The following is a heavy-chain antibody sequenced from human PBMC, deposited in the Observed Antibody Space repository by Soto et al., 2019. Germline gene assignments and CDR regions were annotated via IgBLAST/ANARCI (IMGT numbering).Heavy chain of an antibody. V-gene: IGHV4-59*01. CDR1: GDSISTYY. D-gene: IGHD6-19*01. CDR3: ARGIEGWYQGRYYYGMDV. CDR2: IYYSGST. Sequence: SETLSLTCTVSGDSISTYYWSWIRQPPGKGLEWIGYIYYSGSTNYNPSLKSRVTISVDTSKNQFSLKLSSVTAADTAVYYCARGIEGWYQGRYYYGMDVWGQGTTVTVSS. J-gene: IGHJ6*02.